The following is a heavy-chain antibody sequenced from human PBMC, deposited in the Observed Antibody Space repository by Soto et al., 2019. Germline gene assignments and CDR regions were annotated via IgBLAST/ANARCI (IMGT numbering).Heavy chain of an antibody. J-gene: IGHJ6*02. D-gene: IGHD3-3*01. Sequence: ASVKVSCKASGYTFTGYYMHWVRQAPGQGLEWMGWINPNSGGTNYAQKFQGRVTMTRDTSISTAYMELSRLRSDDTAVYYCASLSIGAPYYDFWSAIPWAGMYVWGQGTTVTVSS. CDR1: GYTFTGYY. CDR2: INPNSGGT. CDR3: ASLSIGAPYYDFWSAIPWAGMYV. V-gene: IGHV1-2*02.